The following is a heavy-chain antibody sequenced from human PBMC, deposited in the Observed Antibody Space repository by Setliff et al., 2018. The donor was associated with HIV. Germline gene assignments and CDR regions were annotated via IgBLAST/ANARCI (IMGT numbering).Heavy chain of an antibody. CDR3: TRGRLRQLDNSHYYYYGMDV. Sequence: PGGSLRLSCTASGFSFGDYVMNWVRQAPGKGLEWVGFIRSKANGGTTEYAASVKGRFTISRDDSKSIAYLQMNSLKTEDRAVYYCTRGRLRQLDNSHYYYYGMDVWGQGTTVTVSS. CDR2: IRSKANGGTT. D-gene: IGHD1-1*01. V-gene: IGHV3-49*04. CDR1: GFSFGDYV. J-gene: IGHJ6*02.